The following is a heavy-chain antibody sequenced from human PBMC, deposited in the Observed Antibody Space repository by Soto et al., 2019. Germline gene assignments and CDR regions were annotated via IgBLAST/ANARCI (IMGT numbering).Heavy chain of an antibody. V-gene: IGHV3-11*01. J-gene: IGHJ4*02. CDR2: ISDSGSSI. CDR3: ARQYSSMLDL. CDR1: GFTFKNYY. Sequence: GGSLRRSCAASGFTFKNYYMTWIRQAPGKGLEWVSYISDSGSSIYYADSVKGRFTISRDNAKNSLLLEMNSLRGEATAVYFCARQYSSMLDLWGQGTLVTVSS. D-gene: IGHD6-13*01.